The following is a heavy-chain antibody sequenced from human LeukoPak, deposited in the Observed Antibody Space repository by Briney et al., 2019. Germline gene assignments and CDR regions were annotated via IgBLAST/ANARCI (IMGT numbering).Heavy chain of an antibody. CDR2: INPNSGGT. V-gene: IGHV1-2*04. CDR3: ARDKTTHSSSSLWFDP. D-gene: IGHD6-6*01. Sequence: ASVKVSCKASGYTFTSYYMHWVRQAPGQGLEWMGWINPNSGGTNYAQKFQGWVTMTRDTSTSTVYMELSSLRSEDTAVYYCARDKTTHSSSSLWFDPWGQGTLVTVSS. J-gene: IGHJ5*02. CDR1: GYTFTSYY.